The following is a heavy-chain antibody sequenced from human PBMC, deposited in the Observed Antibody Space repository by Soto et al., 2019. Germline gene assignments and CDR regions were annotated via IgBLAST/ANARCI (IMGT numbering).Heavy chain of an antibody. D-gene: IGHD5-12*01. J-gene: IGHJ4*02. CDR1: GGSISSGGYS. CDR2: IYHSGST. Sequence: QLQLQESGTGQVKLSQTLCLTCAVSGGSISSGGYSWSWIRPPPGKGLEWIWYIYHSGSTYYNPYLKCRITISIDRSKNQFSLKLSSVTAAATAVYYCAAGGGLPRYYWGQGTLVTVSS. CDR3: AAGGGLPRYY. V-gene: IGHV4-30-2*01.